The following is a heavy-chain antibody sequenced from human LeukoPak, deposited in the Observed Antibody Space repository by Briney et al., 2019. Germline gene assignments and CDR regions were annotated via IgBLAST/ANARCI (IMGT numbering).Heavy chain of an antibody. D-gene: IGHD3-9*01. Sequence: GGSLRLSCAASGFTFSSYWMHWVRQAPGKGLVWVSRINSDGSSTSYADSVKGRFTISRDNAKNTLYLQMNSLRAEDTAVYYCAKSPRPYDILTGFDYWGQGTLVTVSS. CDR1: GFTFSSYW. CDR2: INSDGSST. V-gene: IGHV3-74*01. J-gene: IGHJ4*02. CDR3: AKSPRPYDILTGFDY.